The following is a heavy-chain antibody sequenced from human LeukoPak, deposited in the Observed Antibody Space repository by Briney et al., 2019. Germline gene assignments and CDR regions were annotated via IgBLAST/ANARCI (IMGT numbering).Heavy chain of an antibody. CDR3: ARGVSGSYDLSYYYYMDV. J-gene: IGHJ6*03. CDR1: GGSISSSSFY. V-gene: IGHV4-39*07. Sequence: SQTLSLTCAVSGGSISSSSFYWGWIRQPPGKGLEWIGSIYYSGSTYYNPSLKSRVTISVDMSKNQFSLKLSSVTAADTAVYYCARGVSGSYDLSYYYYMDVWGQGTTVTVSS. CDR2: IYYSGST. D-gene: IGHD6-19*01.